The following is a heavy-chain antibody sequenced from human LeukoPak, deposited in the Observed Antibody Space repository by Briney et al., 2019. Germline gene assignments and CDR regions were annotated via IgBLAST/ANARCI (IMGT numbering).Heavy chain of an antibody. J-gene: IGHJ3*01. Sequence: GGSLRLSCAASGFTLINHWMHWVRQAPGKGLVWISRINGDGTLTTYEDSVKGRFTISRDNAKNTVYLQTNSLRDEDTAVFYCVRGLGGLWGQGTMVTVSS. CDR3: VRGLGGL. CDR2: INGDGTLT. D-gene: IGHD3-16*01. CDR1: GFTLINHW. V-gene: IGHV3-74*01.